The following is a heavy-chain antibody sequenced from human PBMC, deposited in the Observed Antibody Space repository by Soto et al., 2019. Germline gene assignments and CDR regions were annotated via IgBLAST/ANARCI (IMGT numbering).Heavy chain of an antibody. CDR1: GGSISGYY. D-gene: IGHD3-3*01. Sequence: NPSETLSLTCTVSGGSISGYYWSWIRQPPGKGLEWIGYIYYIGSTNYNPSLNSRVTMSVDTSKNQFSLKLSSVTAADTAAYYCARGFYDFWIGTFDYWGQGSLVTVSS. V-gene: IGHV4-59*01. CDR3: ARGFYDFWIGTFDY. J-gene: IGHJ4*02. CDR2: IYYIGST.